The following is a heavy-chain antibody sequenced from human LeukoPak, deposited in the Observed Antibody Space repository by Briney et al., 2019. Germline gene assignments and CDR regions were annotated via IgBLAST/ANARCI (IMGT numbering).Heavy chain of an antibody. CDR2: IWYDGSNK. D-gene: IGHD4-17*01. CDR1: GFTFSSYG. J-gene: IGHJ4*02. CDR3: ARADPTVTNFDY. V-gene: IGHV3-33*01. Sequence: GGSLRLSCAASGFTFSSYGMHWVRQALGKGLEWVAVIWYDGSNKYYADSVKGRFTISRDNSKNTLYLQMNSLRAEDTAVYYCARADPTVTNFDYWGQGTLVTVSS.